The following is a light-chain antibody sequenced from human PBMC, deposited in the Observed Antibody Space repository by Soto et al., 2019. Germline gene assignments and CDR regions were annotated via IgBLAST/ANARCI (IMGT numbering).Light chain of an antibody. V-gene: IGKV3-20*01. CDR1: QSVTGSY. CDR3: QHFGDSVWT. J-gene: IGKJ1*01. Sequence: FVLPQSQDTLSLSPGERATLSCMASQSVTGSYLAWYQQKPGQAPRLLIYAVSSRAIDTPDRFSGSGSGTDFTLTISRLEPEDFAVYYCQHFGDSVWTFGQGTKVDIK. CDR2: AVS.